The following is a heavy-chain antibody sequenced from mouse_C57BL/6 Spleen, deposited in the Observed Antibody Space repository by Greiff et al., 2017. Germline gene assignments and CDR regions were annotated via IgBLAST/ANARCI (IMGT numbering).Heavy chain of an antibody. Sequence: QVHVKQPGAELVKPGASVKMSCKASGYTFTSYWITWVKQRPGQGLEWIGDIYPGSGSTNYNEKFKSKATLTVDTSSSTAYMQLSSLTSEDSAVYYCARRLSDYWGQGTSVTVSS. J-gene: IGHJ4*01. CDR3: ARRLSDY. CDR1: GYTFTSYW. V-gene: IGHV1-55*01. CDR2: IYPGSGST. D-gene: IGHD1-1*02.